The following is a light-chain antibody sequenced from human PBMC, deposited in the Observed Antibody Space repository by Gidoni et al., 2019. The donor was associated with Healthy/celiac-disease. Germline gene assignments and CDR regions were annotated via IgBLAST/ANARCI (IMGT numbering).Light chain of an antibody. CDR2: AAS. CDR3: QQSYSTLWT. Sequence: DIQMTQSPSSLSASVGDRFTITCRASQRISSYLNWYQQKPGKAPKLLIYAASSLQSGVPSRLSGSGAGTDFTLTISSLQPEDFATYYCQQSYSTLWTFXXXTKVEIK. J-gene: IGKJ1*01. CDR1: QRISSY. V-gene: IGKV1-39*01.